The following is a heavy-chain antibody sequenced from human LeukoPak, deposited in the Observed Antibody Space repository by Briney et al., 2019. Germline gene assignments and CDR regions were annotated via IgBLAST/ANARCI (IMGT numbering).Heavy chain of an antibody. CDR3: ARQSGYAPRYYYYYYMDV. J-gene: IGHJ6*03. CDR2: INHSGST. Sequence: SETLSLTCAVYGGSFSDYYWSWIRQPPGKGLEWIGEINHSGSTNYNPSLKSRVTISVDTSKNQFSLKLSSVTAADTAVYYCARQSGYAPRYYYYYYMDVWGKGTTVTISS. CDR1: GGSFSDYY. D-gene: IGHD5-18*01. V-gene: IGHV4-34*01.